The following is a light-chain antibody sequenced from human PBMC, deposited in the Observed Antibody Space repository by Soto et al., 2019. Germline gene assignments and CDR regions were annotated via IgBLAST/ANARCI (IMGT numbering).Light chain of an antibody. CDR3: NSYTTSDTWV. Sequence: QSAPTQPASVSGSPGQSITNSCTGSSSDVGAYKFVSWYQQIPGKAPKLMIYDVSYRPSGVSNRFSGSKSGNTASLTISGLQTEDEADYYCNSYTTSDTWVFGGGTKLTVL. CDR1: SSDVGAYKF. V-gene: IGLV2-14*01. CDR2: DVS. J-gene: IGLJ3*02.